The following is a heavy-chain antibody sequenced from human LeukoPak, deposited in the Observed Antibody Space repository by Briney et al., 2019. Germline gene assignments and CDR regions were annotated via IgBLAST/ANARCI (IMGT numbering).Heavy chain of an antibody. CDR3: AKGLENAAWTLYY. V-gene: IGHV3-30*18. CDR2: ISYDGSNK. Sequence: HPGGSLRLSCAASGFTFSSYGMHWVRQAPGKGLEWVAAISYDGSNKYYADSVKGRFTISRDNSKNTLYLQMNSLRAEDTAVYYCAKGLENAAWTLYYWGQGTLVTVSS. CDR1: GFTFSSYG. D-gene: IGHD3/OR15-3a*01. J-gene: IGHJ4*02.